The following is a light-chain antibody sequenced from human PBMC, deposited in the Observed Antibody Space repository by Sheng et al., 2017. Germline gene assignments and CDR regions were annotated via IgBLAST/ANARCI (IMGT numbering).Light chain of an antibody. CDR2: WAS. Sequence: DIVMTQSPDSLVVSLGERATINCKSSQTVLYNSNNKNYLAWYQQKPGQPPKLLIYWASTRESGVPDRFTGSGSGTDFTLTISSLQDEDVAVYYCHQYFSTPYTFGQGTKLEIK. CDR3: HQYFSTPYT. V-gene: IGKV4-1*01. J-gene: IGKJ2*01. CDR1: QTVLYNSNNKNY.